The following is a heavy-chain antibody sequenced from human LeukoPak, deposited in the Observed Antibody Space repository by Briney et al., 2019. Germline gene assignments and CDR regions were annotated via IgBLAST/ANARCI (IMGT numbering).Heavy chain of an antibody. CDR2: IYYSGST. Sequence: SETLSLTCAVYGGSFSGYYWSWIRQHPGKGLEWIGYIYYSGSTYYNPSLKSRVTISVDTSKNQFSLKLSSVTAADTAVYYCARGTEAPIYDSSGQDAFDIWGQGTMVTVSS. D-gene: IGHD3-22*01. CDR1: GGSFSGYY. CDR3: ARGTEAPIYDSSGQDAFDI. J-gene: IGHJ3*02. V-gene: IGHV4-31*11.